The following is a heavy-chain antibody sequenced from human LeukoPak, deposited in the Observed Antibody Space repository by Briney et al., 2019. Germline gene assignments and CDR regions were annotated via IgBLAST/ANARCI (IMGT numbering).Heavy chain of an antibody. J-gene: IGHJ6*03. CDR2: IYSGGST. V-gene: IGHV3-66*02. CDR3: ARVHPELLWYYYYYMDV. CDR1: GFTVSSNY. D-gene: IGHD1-7*01. Sequence: GGSLRLSCAASGFTVSSNYMSWVRQAPGKGLEWVSVIYSGGSTYYADSVKGRFTISRDNSKNTLYLQMNSLRAEDTAVYYCARVHPELLWYYYYYMDVWGKGTTVTVSS.